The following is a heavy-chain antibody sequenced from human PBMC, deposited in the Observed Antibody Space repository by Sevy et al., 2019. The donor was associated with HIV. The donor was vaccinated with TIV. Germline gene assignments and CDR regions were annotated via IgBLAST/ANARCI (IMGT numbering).Heavy chain of an antibody. CDR1: GYTFTSYG. CDR2: ISAYNGNT. D-gene: IGHD6-19*01. V-gene: IGHV1-18*01. Sequence: ASVKVSCKASGYTFTSYGISWVRQAPGQGLEWMGWISAYNGNTNYAQKLQGRITMTTDTSTSTAYMELRSLRSDDTAVYYCARGEAVAGRESFDYWGQGTLVTVSS. CDR3: ARGEAVAGRESFDY. J-gene: IGHJ4*02.